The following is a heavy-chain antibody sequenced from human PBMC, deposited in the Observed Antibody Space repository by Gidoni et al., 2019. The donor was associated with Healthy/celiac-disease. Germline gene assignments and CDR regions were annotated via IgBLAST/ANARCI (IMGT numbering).Heavy chain of an antibody. D-gene: IGHD7-27*01. V-gene: IGHV4-34*01. Sequence: QVQSQQRGAGRLKPSEPLSPTCAVHGGSLSGYDWSWIRHPPGKGLEWIGESNHLGSTNYNPALKSRVTISVDTSKNQFSLKLSSVAAADTALYYCARFAGDPDWYFDLWGRGTLVTVSS. J-gene: IGHJ2*01. CDR3: ARFAGDPDWYFDL. CDR2: SNHLGST. CDR1: GGSLSGYD.